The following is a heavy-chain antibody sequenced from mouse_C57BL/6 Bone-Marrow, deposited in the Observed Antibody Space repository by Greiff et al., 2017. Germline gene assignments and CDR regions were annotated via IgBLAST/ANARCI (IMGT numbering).Heavy chain of an antibody. CDR3: TRYGVITTVVATWDYSMDY. Sequence: QVQLQQPGAELVRPGTSVKLSCKASGYTFTSYWMHWVKQRPGQGLEWIGVIDPSDSYTNYNQKFKGKAKFTVDTSSSTTYMQLSRLTSEDSAVSYWTRYGVITTVVATWDYSMDYWGQGTSVTVSS. D-gene: IGHD1-1*01. CDR2: IDPSDSYT. CDR1: GYTFTSYW. J-gene: IGHJ4*01. V-gene: IGHV1-59*01.